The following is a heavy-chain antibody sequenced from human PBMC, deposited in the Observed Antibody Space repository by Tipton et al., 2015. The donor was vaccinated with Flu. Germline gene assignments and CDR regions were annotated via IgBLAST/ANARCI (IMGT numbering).Heavy chain of an antibody. V-gene: IGHV1-69*01. CDR3: CYGVKDYYYYYMDV. Sequence: QLVQSGAEVKKPGSSVKVSCKASGGTFSSYAISWVRQAPGQGLEWMGGIIPILGTVNYAQKFQGRVTITADESTSTAYMELSGLRSEDTAVYYCCYGVKDYYYYYMDVWAKGPRSPSP. CDR1: GGTFSSYA. D-gene: IGHD2-15*01. J-gene: IGHJ6*03. CDR2: IIPILGTV.